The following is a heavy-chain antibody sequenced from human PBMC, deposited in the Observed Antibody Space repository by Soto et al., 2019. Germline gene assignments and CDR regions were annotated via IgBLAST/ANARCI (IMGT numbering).Heavy chain of an antibody. J-gene: IGHJ3*02. CDR1: GFTFSSYA. Sequence: EVLLLESGGGLVQPGGSLRLSCAASGFTFSSYAMSWVRQAPGKGLEWVSAISGSGGTTYYADSVKGRFTFSRDNSKIPLYLQMSSLRAEYTAVYYCAKTANGWFSAFDIWGRGTMVTVSS. CDR3: AKTANGWFSAFDI. CDR2: ISGSGGTT. V-gene: IGHV3-23*01. D-gene: IGHD6-19*01.